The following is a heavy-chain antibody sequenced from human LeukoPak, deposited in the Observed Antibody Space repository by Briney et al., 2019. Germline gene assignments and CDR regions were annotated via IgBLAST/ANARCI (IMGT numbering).Heavy chain of an antibody. CDR3: ARDLSGVTGYTYGRGIDY. V-gene: IGHV3-7*01. Sequence: GGSLRLSCAASGFTFSSYGMHWVRQAPVKGLEWVANIKKDGSEKYYVDAVKGRFTISRDNAKTSLYLQMNSLRAEDTAVYYCARDLSGVTGYTYGRGIDYWGQGTLVTVSS. J-gene: IGHJ4*02. D-gene: IGHD5-18*01. CDR1: GFTFSSYG. CDR2: IKKDGSEK.